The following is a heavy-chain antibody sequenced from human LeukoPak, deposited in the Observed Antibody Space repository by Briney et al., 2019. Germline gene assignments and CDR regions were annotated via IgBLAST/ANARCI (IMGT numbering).Heavy chain of an antibody. D-gene: IGHD3-22*01. CDR1: GFPFSSYA. V-gene: IGHV3-64D*09. CDR2: ISDSGGST. CDR3: AKSFTMIVTLDY. J-gene: IGHJ4*02. Sequence: GGSLRLSCSASGFPFSSYAMHWVRQAPGKGLEYVSAISDSGGSTYYADSVKGRFTISRDNSKNTLYLQMSSLRAEDTAVYYCAKSFTMIVTLDYWGQGTLVTVSS.